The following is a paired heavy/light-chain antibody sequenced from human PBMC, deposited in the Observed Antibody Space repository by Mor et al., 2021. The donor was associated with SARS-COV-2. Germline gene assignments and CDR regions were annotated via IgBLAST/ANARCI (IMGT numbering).Heavy chain of an antibody. D-gene: IGHD5-12*01. CDR3: ARGRRSVGYSGYDAVAGLFDY. CDR2: INHSGIT. CDR1: GGSFSAYY. V-gene: IGHV4-34*02. Sequence: QVQLQQWGAGLLKPSGTLSLTCAIYGGSFSAYYWHWIRQSPGEGLQWIGEINHSGITKSNPSLKSRVIISVDTAKSQISLKVSSVTAADTAIYYCARGRRSVGYSGYDAVAGLFDYWGQGTLVTVSP. J-gene: IGHJ4*02.
Light chain of an antibody. V-gene: IGKV1-17*01. CDR1: QGIRNA. J-gene: IGKJ4*01. CDR2: AAS. CDR3: LQHNSYPLT. Sequence: DIQMTQSPSSLSASVGDRVTITCRASQGIRNALGWYQQKPGKAPKRLIYAASNLHSGVPSRFSGSGSGTDFTLTITSLQPEDFAVYYCLQHNSYPLTFGGGTKVDI.